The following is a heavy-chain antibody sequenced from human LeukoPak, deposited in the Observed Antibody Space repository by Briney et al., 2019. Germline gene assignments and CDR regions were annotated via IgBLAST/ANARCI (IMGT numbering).Heavy chain of an antibody. V-gene: IGHV1-18*01. J-gene: IGHJ6*02. D-gene: IGHD3-22*01. CDR2: ISGYNGDT. CDR3: AREYYYDTSGYYSAYYNYGMDV. CDR1: GYSFNNYG. Sequence: GASVKVSCKASGYSFNNYGISWVRQAPGQGLEWMGWISGYNGDTKFARKFQGRVTITTDKSTTTASMELRSLRSDDTAVYFCAREYYYDTSGYYSAYYNYGMDVWGQGTTVTVSS.